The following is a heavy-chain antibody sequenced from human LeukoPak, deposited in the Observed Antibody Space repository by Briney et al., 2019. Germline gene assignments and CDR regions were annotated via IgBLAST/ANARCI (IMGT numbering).Heavy chain of an antibody. Sequence: SQTLSLTCAVSGGSISSGGYSWSWIRQPPGEGLEWIGYIYHSGSTYYNPSLKSRVTISVDRSKNQFSLKLSSVTAADTAVYYCARRGYHNWFDPWGQGTLVTVSS. V-gene: IGHV4-30-2*01. CDR3: ARRGYHNWFDP. CDR1: GGSISSGGYS. CDR2: IYHSGST. D-gene: IGHD3-10*01. J-gene: IGHJ5*02.